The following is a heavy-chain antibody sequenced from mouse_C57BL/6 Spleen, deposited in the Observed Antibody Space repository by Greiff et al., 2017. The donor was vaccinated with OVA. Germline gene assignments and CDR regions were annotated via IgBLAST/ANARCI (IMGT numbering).Heavy chain of an antibody. CDR1: GYTFTSYG. D-gene: IGHD3-2*02. V-gene: IGHV1-81*01. CDR3: ARGGTAQATFAY. J-gene: IGHJ3*01. Sequence: QVQLKESGAELARPGASVKLSCKASGYTFTSYGISWVKQRTGQGLEWIGEIYPRSGNTYYNEKFKGKATLTADKSSSTAYMELRSLTSEDSAVYFCARGGTAQATFAYWGQGTLVTVSA. CDR2: IYPRSGNT.